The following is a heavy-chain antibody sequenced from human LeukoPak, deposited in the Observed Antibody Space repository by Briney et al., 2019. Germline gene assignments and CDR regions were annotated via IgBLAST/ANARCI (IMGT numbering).Heavy chain of an antibody. V-gene: IGHV3-21*01. Sequence: PGGSLRLSCAASGFTFSSYSMNWVRQAPGKGLEWVSSISSSSSYIYYADSVKGRFTISRDNAKNSLYLQMNSLRAEDTAVYYCARGSYSSSSDLVYWGQGTLVTVSS. CDR3: ARGSYSSSSDLVY. CDR1: GFTFSSYS. J-gene: IGHJ4*02. CDR2: ISSSSSYI. D-gene: IGHD6-6*01.